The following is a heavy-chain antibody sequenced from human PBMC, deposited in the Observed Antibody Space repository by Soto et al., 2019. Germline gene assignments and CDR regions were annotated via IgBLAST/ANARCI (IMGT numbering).Heavy chain of an antibody. J-gene: IGHJ4*02. CDR3: ARMNWNYDPLYYFHY. D-gene: IGHD1-7*01. Sequence: SETLSLTCTVSGGSISSYYWSWIRQPPGKGLEWIGYIYYSGSTNYSPSLKSRVTISVDTSKNQFSLKLSSVTAADTAVYYCARMNWNYDPLYYFHYWGQGTLVTASS. CDR2: IYYSGST. CDR1: GGSISSYY. V-gene: IGHV4-59*01.